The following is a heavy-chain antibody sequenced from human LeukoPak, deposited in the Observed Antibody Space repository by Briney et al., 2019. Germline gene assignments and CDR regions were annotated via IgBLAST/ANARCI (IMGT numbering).Heavy chain of an antibody. D-gene: IGHD2-15*01. CDR1: GGSISSRSYY. V-gene: IGHV4-39*01. J-gene: IGHJ5*02. CDR2: IYYSGSA. Sequence: PSETLSLTCTVSGGSISSRSYYWGWIRQPPGKGLEWIGSIYYSGSAYCNPSLKSRVTIFVDTSKNQFSLELRSVTAADTAVYYCANRWRGFLDPWGQGTLVTVSS. CDR3: ANRWRGFLDP.